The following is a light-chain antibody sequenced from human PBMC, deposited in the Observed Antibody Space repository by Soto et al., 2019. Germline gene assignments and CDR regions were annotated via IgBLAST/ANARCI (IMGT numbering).Light chain of an antibody. CDR3: SSYTSTTNFGV. CDR2: EVS. CDR1: SSDVGGYDY. J-gene: IGLJ1*01. V-gene: IGLV2-14*01. Sequence: QSVLAQPASVSGSPGQSITISCTGTSSDVGGYDYVSWYQHHPGKAPKLMIYEVSNRPSGVSNRFSGSESDNAASLTISGLQAEDEANYYCSSYTSTTNFGVFGTGTKVTVL.